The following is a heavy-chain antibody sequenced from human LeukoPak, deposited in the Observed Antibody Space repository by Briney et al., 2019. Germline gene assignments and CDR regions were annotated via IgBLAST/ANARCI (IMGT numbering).Heavy chain of an antibody. CDR1: GGSISSGDYY. V-gene: IGHV4-30-4*01. CDR3: ARLDTSPLGAFDI. Sequence: SETLSLTCTVSGGSISSGDYYWSWIRQPPGKGLEWIGYIYYSGSTYYNPSLKSRVTISVDTSKNQFSLKLSSVTAADTAVYYCARLDTSPLGAFDIWGQGTMVTVSS. D-gene: IGHD2-2*01. CDR2: IYYSGST. J-gene: IGHJ3*02.